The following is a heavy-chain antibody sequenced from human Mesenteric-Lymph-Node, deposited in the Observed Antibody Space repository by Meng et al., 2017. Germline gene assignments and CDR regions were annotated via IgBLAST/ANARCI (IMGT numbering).Heavy chain of an antibody. V-gene: IGHV1-8*01. CDR2: MNPNSGNT. J-gene: IGHJ3*02. D-gene: IGHD3-22*01. CDR3: ARDGGDSSGYAGPPDAFDI. Sequence: ASVKVSCKASGYTFTSYDINWVRQATGQGLEWMGWMNPNSGNTGYAQKFQGRVTMTRNTSISTAYMELSSLRSEDTAVYYCARDGGDSSGYAGPPDAFDIWGQGTMVTVSS. CDR1: GYTFTSYD.